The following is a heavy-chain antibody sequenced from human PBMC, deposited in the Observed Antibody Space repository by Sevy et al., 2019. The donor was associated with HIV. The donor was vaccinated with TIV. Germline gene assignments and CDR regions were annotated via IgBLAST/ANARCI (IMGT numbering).Heavy chain of an antibody. Sequence: ASVKVSCKASGYTFTNYYVHWVRQAPGEGLEWMGIINPSGGSTSYAQKFQGRVTMTRDTSTSTVYMELSSLRSEDTAVYYCVRVYYYDSSGPGFWGQGTLVTVSS. CDR2: INPSGGST. CDR1: GYTFTNYY. CDR3: VRVYYYDSSGPGF. D-gene: IGHD3-22*01. V-gene: IGHV1-46*01. J-gene: IGHJ4*02.